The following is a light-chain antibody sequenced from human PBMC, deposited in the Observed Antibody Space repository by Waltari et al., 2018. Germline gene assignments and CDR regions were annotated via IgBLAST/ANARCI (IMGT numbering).Light chain of an antibody. J-gene: IGKJ4*01. CDR2: DVS. V-gene: IGKV1-5*01. Sequence: DIQMTQSPSTLSASVGDRVTITCRARQSVTRCLAWYQQKPGKAPKVLIWDVSSLERGVPSRFSGSGSGTEFTLTISSLQPDDFATYYCQQYNDYPLTFGGGTKVEIK. CDR3: QQYNDYPLT. CDR1: QSVTRC.